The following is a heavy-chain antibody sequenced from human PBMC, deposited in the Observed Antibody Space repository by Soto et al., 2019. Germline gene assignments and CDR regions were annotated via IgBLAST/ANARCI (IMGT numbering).Heavy chain of an antibody. V-gene: IGHV3-23*01. CDR3: SKDRVGGGFDY. CDR2: ISGSGGST. D-gene: IGHD2-15*01. J-gene: IGHJ4*02. CDR1: GFTFSSYA. Sequence: EVQLLESGGGLVQPGGSLRLSCAASGFTFSSYAMSWVRQAPGKGLEWVSAISGSGGSTYYADSVKGRFTISRDNSKNPVFLQMNSLRAEGTGVYYCSKDRVGGGFDYWGQGNLVTVSS.